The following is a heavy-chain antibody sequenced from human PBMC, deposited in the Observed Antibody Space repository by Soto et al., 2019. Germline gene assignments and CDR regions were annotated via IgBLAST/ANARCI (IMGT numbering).Heavy chain of an antibody. V-gene: IGHV3-21*01. CDR1: GFTFSSYS. Sequence: EVQLVESGGVLVKPGGSLRLSCAASGFTFSSYSMNWVRQAPGKWLEWVSSCSSRSRYIYYADSVRGRFTISRDNAKTSLFLQMNSLRAEDTAIYCCARELPVGATTFDYWGQGTLVTVSS. D-gene: IGHD1-26*01. CDR3: ARELPVGATTFDY. CDR2: CSSRSRYI. J-gene: IGHJ4*02.